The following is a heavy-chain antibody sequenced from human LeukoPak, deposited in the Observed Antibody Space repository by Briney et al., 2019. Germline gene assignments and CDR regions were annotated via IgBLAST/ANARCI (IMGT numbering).Heavy chain of an antibody. J-gene: IGHJ4*02. CDR2: INGYGSIT. CDR3: ARDEAVAAIDY. CDR1: GFTFETYW. V-gene: IGHV3-74*01. D-gene: IGHD6-19*01. Sequence: PGGSLRLSCAASGFTFETYWMHWVRQAPGKGLEWVSCINGYGSITNYADSVKGRFTISRDNSKNTLYLQMNSLRVEDTAVYYCARDEAVAAIDYWGQGTLVTVSS.